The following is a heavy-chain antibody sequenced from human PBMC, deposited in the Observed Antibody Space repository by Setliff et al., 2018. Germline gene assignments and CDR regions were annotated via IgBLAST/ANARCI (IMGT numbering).Heavy chain of an antibody. CDR3: ARDRGGTNPWFDP. D-gene: IGHD3-10*01. Sequence: PGGSLRLSCAASGFIFSTYWMSWVRQAPGKGLEWVANIKQDGSDKYYVDSVKGRFTISRDKSKNTLYLHLSSLRVEDTATYYCARDRGGTNPWFDPWGQGTLVTVSS. J-gene: IGHJ5*02. CDR2: IKQDGSDK. V-gene: IGHV3-7*03. CDR1: GFIFSTYW.